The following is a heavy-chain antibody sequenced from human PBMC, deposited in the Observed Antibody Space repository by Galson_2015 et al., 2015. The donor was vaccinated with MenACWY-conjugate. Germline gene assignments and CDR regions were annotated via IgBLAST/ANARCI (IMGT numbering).Heavy chain of an antibody. V-gene: IGHV4-59*01. J-gene: IGHJ3*02. D-gene: IGHD1-26*01. Sequence: VTRSRACAVAGCAISMYYWCWMLQPPGEGLGGIGDIYYSGSTNYNPSLKIRVNISVDTSKNQFSLKLSAEHAADTAVYYRAGEEVVGNKEGFAFDIWGQGTMVTVSS. CDR2: IYYSGST. CDR1: GCAISMYY. CDR3: AGEEVVGNKEGFAFDI.